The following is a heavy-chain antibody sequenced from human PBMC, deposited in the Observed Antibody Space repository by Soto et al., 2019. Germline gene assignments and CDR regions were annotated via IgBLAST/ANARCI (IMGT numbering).Heavy chain of an antibody. CDR2: ISDRGDET. CDR1: GFIFSNQT. V-gene: IGHV3-23*01. Sequence: PGGSLRLSCAASGFIFSNQTMCWVRQGPGKGLEWVSCISDRGDETFFLDSVKGRFAISRDNSENMLFLQMSSLRAEDTAIYYGARRGTYRWGHFDFWGQGTQVTVAS. D-gene: IGHD3-16*02. J-gene: IGHJ4*02. CDR3: ARRGTYRWGHFDF.